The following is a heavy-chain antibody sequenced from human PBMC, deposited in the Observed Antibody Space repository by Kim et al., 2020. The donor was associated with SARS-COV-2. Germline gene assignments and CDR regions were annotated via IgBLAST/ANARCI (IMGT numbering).Heavy chain of an antibody. J-gene: IGHJ4*02. CDR3: ATTTSGWIFDY. Sequence: TFNAAAVKGRFTISREDSKSTLYLQINSLRAEDTAVYYCATTTSGWIFDYWGQGTMVTVSS. CDR2: T. V-gene: IGHV3-23*03. D-gene: IGHD6-19*01.